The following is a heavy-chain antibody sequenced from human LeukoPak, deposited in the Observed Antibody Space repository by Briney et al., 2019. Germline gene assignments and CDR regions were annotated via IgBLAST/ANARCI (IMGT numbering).Heavy chain of an antibody. CDR1: GGSISSYY. Sequence: SETLSLTCTVSGGSISSYYWSWIRQPPGKGLEWIGEINHSGSTNYNPSLKSRVTISVDTSKNQFSLKLSSVTAADTAVYYCARRYDFWSGYPPPGWFDPWGQGTLVTVSS. D-gene: IGHD3-3*01. J-gene: IGHJ5*02. CDR3: ARRYDFWSGYPPPGWFDP. V-gene: IGHV4-34*01. CDR2: INHSGST.